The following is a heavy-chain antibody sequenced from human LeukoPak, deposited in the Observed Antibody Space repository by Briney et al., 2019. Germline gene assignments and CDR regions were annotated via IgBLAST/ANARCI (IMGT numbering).Heavy chain of an antibody. J-gene: IGHJ5*02. V-gene: IGHV4-30-4*01. CDR2: IYYSGST. CDR1: GGSISSGDYY. D-gene: IGHD3-10*01. Sequence: SETLSLTCTVSGGSISSGDYYWSWIRQPPGKGLEWIGYIYYSGSTYYNPSLKSRVTISVDTSKNQFSLKLSSATAADTAVYYCARDNYGSGSHAPGVWFDPWGQGTLVTVSS. CDR3: ARDNYGSGSHAPGVWFDP.